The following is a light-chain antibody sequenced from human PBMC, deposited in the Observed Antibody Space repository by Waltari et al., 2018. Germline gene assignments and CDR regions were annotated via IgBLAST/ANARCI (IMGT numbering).Light chain of an antibody. CDR2: AAS. CDR3: RQSYSTPQST. V-gene: IGKV1-39*01. Sequence: DIQMTQSPSSLSAAVGDRVTITFRACQNINIYLNWYPHKPGKAPKLLIYAASSLLSGVPSRFSGSQSGTDFTLTISSLQPEDFATYYCRQSYSTPQSTFDDGTRLKIK. CDR1: QNINIY. J-gene: IGKJ5*01.